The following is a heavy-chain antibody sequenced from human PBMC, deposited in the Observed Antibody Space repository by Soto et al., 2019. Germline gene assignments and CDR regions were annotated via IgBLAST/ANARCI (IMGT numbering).Heavy chain of an antibody. CDR1: GFTFSNAW. D-gene: IGHD2-21*02. J-gene: IGHJ4*02. Sequence: GGSLRLSCAASGFTFSNAWMSWVRQAPGKGLEWVGRIKSKTDGGTTDYAAPVKGRFTISRDDSKNTLYLQMNSLKTEDTAVYYCTTVFGNCGGDCYSSFDYWGQGTLVTVSS. CDR2: IKSKTDGGTT. V-gene: IGHV3-15*01. CDR3: TTVFGNCGGDCYSSFDY.